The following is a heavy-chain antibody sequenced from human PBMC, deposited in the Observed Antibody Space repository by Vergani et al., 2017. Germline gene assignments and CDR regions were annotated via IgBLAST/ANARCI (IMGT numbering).Heavy chain of an antibody. Sequence: EVQLLESGGDLVQPGGSLRLSCAASGFTFIMHAMSWVRQAPGKGLEWVSSISGPGLSTYYADSVKGRFSISRDNSKNTVFLQMHSLRAEDTAIYYCAKGARGKSGSSNFDYWGQGTLVTVSS. CDR3: AKGARGKSGSSNFDY. D-gene: IGHD6-6*01. V-gene: IGHV3-23*01. J-gene: IGHJ4*02. CDR1: GFTFIMHA. CDR2: ISGPGLST.